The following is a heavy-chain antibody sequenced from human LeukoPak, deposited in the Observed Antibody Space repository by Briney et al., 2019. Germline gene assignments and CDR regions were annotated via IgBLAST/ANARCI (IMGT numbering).Heavy chain of an antibody. Sequence: SVKVSCKASGGSFSSYAISWVRQAPGQGLEWMGGIIPIFGTANYAQKFQGRVTITTDESTSTAYMELSSLRSEDTAVYYCARDSSGWYRFDYWGQGTLVTVSS. V-gene: IGHV1-69*05. CDR1: GGSFSSYA. CDR3: ARDSSGWYRFDY. D-gene: IGHD6-19*01. J-gene: IGHJ4*02. CDR2: IIPIFGTA.